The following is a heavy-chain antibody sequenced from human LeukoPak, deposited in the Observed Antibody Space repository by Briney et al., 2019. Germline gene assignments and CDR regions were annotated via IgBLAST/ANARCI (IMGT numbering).Heavy chain of an antibody. Sequence: PGGSLRLSCAASGFTFSSYWMSWVRQAPGKGLEWVANIKQDGSEKYYVDSVKGRFTISRDNAKNSLYLQMNSLRAEDTAVYYCARDQGYCSGGSCSAGVYYFDYWGQGTLVTVSS. CDR1: GFTFSSYW. CDR3: ARDQGYCSGGSCSAGVYYFDY. V-gene: IGHV3-7*01. D-gene: IGHD2-15*01. CDR2: IKQDGSEK. J-gene: IGHJ4*02.